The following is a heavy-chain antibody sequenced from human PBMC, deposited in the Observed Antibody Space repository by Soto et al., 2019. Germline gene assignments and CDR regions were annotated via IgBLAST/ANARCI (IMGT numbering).Heavy chain of an antibody. Sequence: ASVKVSCKASGYTFTSYGISWVRQAPGQGLEWMGWISAYNGNTNYAQKLQGRVTMTTDTSTSTAYMELRSLRSDDTAVYYCARDVSSGWYGGDYYYGMDVWGQGTTVTAP. CDR2: ISAYNGNT. J-gene: IGHJ6*02. D-gene: IGHD6-19*01. CDR1: GYTFTSYG. V-gene: IGHV1-18*01. CDR3: ARDVSSGWYGGDYYYGMDV.